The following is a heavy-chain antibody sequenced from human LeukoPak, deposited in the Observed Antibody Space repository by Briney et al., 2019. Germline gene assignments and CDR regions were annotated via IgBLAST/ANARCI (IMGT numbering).Heavy chain of an antibody. D-gene: IGHD6-19*01. CDR1: GFTFSRYW. Sequence: GGSLRLSCVASGFTFSRYWMHWVRQAPGKGLVWVSRINSDGSDITYADSVKGRFTISRDNAKSTVYLQMNSLRAEDTAVYYCARESETSGWYDYWGQGTLVTVSS. J-gene: IGHJ4*02. CDR2: INSDGSDI. CDR3: ARESETSGWYDY. V-gene: IGHV3-74*01.